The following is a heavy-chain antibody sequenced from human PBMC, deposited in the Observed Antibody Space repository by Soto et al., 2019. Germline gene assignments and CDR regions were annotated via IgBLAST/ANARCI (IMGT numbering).Heavy chain of an antibody. D-gene: IGHD5-18*01. CDR2: IIPIFGTA. J-gene: IGHJ4*02. V-gene: IGHV1-69*13. Sequence: SVKVSCKASGGTFSSYAISWVRQAPGQGLEWMGGIIPIFGTANYAQKFQGRVTITADESTSTAYMEPSSLRSEDTAVYYCARERYSYGWFDYWGQGTLVTVSS. CDR3: ARERYSYGWFDY. CDR1: GGTFSSYA.